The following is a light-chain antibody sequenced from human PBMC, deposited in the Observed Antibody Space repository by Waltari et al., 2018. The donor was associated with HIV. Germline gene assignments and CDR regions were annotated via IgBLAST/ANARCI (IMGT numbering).Light chain of an antibody. J-gene: IGKJ3*01. CDR3: QQSFNGVT. V-gene: IGKV1-39*01. CDR1: QAISTY. Sequence: DIQMTQSPSSLSASLGDKVLITCRASQAISTYVDWYQQKPGRAPHLLIYDASTLQSGVPSRFSGDSSGTDFTLTINGLQPEDFATYYCQQSFNGVTFGPGTKVYV. CDR2: DAS.